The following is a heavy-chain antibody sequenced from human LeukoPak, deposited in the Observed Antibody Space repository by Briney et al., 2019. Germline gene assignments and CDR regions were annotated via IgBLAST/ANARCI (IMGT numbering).Heavy chain of an antibody. D-gene: IGHD2-2*01. CDR1: GYSFTSYG. Sequence: GESLKISCKGSGYSFTSYGISWVRQAPGQGLEWMGWISAYNGNTNYAQKLQGRVTMTTDTSTSTAYMELRSLRSDDTAVYYCARIHVVPAAAPNWGQGTLVTVSS. V-gene: IGHV1-18*01. CDR3: ARIHVVPAAAPN. J-gene: IGHJ4*02. CDR2: ISAYNGNT.